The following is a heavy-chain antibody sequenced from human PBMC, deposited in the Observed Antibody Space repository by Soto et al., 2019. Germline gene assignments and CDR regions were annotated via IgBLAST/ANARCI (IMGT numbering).Heavy chain of an antibody. CDR1: GFTFSSYG. V-gene: IGHV3-30*18. CDR2: ISYDGSNK. CDR3: AKALYYYDSSGYYPFDY. J-gene: IGHJ4*02. D-gene: IGHD3-22*01. Sequence: QVQLVESGGGVVQPGRSLRLSCAASGFTFSSYGMHWVRQAPGKGLEWVAVISYDGSNKYYADSVKGRFTISRDNSKNTLYLQMNSLRAEDTAVYYCAKALYYYDSSGYYPFDYWGQGTLVTVS.